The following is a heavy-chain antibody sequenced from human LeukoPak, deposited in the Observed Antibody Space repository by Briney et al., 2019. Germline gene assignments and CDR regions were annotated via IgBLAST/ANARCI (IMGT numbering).Heavy chain of an antibody. J-gene: IGHJ3*02. CDR1: GGTFSSYA. Sequence: ASVKVSCKASGGTFSSYAISWVRQAPGQGLEWMGWISAYNGNTNYAQKLQGRVTMTTDTSTSTAYMELRSLRSDDTAVYYCATSSRLRDAFDIWGQGTMVTVSS. D-gene: IGHD5-12*01. CDR3: ATSSRLRDAFDI. CDR2: ISAYNGNT. V-gene: IGHV1-18*01.